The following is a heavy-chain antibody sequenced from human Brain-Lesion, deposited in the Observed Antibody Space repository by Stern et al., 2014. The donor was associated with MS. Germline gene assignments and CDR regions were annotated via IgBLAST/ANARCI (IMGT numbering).Heavy chain of an antibody. CDR3: ARDITGSSAYFAY. V-gene: IGHV3-9*01. J-gene: IGHJ4*02. CDR2: ISWNSGTI. Sequence: EVQLLESGGDLVQPGRSLRLSCAAFGFTFDDYAMHWVLQAPGKGLEWVAGISWNSGTIGYADSVKGRFTTSRDNAYSSLYLQMNSLRPEDTALYYCARDITGSSAYFAYWGQGTLVTVSS. CDR1: GFTFDDYA. D-gene: IGHD1-14*01.